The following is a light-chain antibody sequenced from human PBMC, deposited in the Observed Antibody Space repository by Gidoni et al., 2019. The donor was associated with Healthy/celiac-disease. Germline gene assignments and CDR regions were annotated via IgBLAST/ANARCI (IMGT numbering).Light chain of an antibody. CDR1: SSDVGGYNY. V-gene: IGLV2-14*01. J-gene: IGLJ3*02. CDR2: EVS. Sequence: QSALTQPASVSGSPGQSITISCTGTSSDVGGYNYVSWYQQHPGKAPKLTIYEVSNRPSGVSNRFSGSKSGNTASLTISGLQAEDEADYYCSSYTSSSLWVFGGGTKLTVL. CDR3: SSYTSSSLWV.